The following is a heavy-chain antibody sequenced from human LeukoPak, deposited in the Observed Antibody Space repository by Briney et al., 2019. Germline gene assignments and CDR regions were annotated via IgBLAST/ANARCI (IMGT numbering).Heavy chain of an antibody. CDR1: GYTFTGYY. D-gene: IGHD5-18*01. CDR3: ARGGPGRGYSYGYDYYYYGMDV. J-gene: IGHJ6*02. CDR2: INPNSGGT. V-gene: IGHV1-2*02. Sequence: ASVKVSCKASGYTFTGYYMHWVRQAPGRGLEWMGWINPNSGGTNYAQKFQGRVTMTRDTSISTAYMELSRLRSADTAVYYCARGGPGRGYSYGYDYYYYGMDVWGQGTTVTVSS.